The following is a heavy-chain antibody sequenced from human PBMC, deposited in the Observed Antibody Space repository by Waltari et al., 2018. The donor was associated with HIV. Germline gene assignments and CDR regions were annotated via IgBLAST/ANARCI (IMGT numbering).Heavy chain of an antibody. Sequence: QVQLQQWGAGLLKPSETLSLTCAVYGGSFSGYYWSWIRQPPGKGLEWIGELNHSGSTNDHPSLKSRVTISVDTSKNQFSLKLSSVTAADTAVYYCARHGNYGDYVFDPWGQGTLVTVSS. V-gene: IGHV4-34*01. D-gene: IGHD4-17*01. J-gene: IGHJ5*02. CDR1: GGSFSGYY. CDR3: ARHGNYGDYVFDP. CDR2: LNHSGST.